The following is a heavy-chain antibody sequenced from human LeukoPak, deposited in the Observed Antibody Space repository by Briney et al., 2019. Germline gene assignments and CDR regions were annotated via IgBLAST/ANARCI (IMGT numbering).Heavy chain of an antibody. CDR2: IYYSGST. CDR1: GGSISSYY. V-gene: IGHV4-59*01. CDR3: ARSTLYYYDSSGYFDY. D-gene: IGHD3-22*01. Sequence: SETLSLTCTVSGGSISSYYWSWIRQPPGKGLEWIGYIYYSGSTNYNPSLKSRVTISVDTSKNQFSLKLSSVTAADTAVYYCARSTLYYYDSSGYFDYWGQGTLVTVSS. J-gene: IGHJ4*02.